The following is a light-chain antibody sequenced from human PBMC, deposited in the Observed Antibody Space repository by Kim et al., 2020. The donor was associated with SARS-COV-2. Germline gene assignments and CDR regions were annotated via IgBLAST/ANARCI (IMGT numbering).Light chain of an antibody. V-gene: IGKV3-15*01. CDR3: HQYNRGPPSS. J-gene: IGKJ2*03. CDR1: QSVGGN. CDR2: HAS. Sequence: VSLGAEVTISCRASQSVGGNLAWYSQRPGQAPRLVLYHASTRANNSPERCWGSVSGTEFTLTIGSLQSEDLAIYYCHQYNRGPPSSFGPGTKLEI.